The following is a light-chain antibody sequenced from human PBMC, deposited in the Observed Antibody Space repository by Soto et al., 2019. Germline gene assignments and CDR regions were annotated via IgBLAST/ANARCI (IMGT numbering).Light chain of an antibody. CDR2: DVS. CDR3: SSYTRSSTTA. CDR1: NSDIGGYNY. V-gene: IGLV2-14*03. Sequence: QSVLTQPASVSGSPGQSITISCTGTNSDIGGYNYVSWYQHHPGKAPKIMIYDVSNRPSGVSDRFSGSKSGNTASLTISGLQPEDEADYYCSSYTRSSTTAFGTGTKLTVL. J-gene: IGLJ1*01.